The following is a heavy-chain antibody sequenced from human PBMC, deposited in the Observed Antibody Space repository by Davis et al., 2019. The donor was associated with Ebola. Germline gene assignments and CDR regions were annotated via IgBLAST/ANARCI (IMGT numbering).Heavy chain of an antibody. CDR1: GFTFSSYA. D-gene: IGHD3-3*01. J-gene: IGHJ3*02. CDR2: ISYDGSDK. V-gene: IGHV3-30-3*01. Sequence: GESLKISCAASGFTFSSYAMHWVRQAPGKGLEWVAVISYDGSDKYYADSVKGRFTISRDNSKNTLYLQMNSLRAEDTAVYYCAKDFNYDSQGAFDIWGQGTMVTVSS. CDR3: AKDFNYDSQGAFDI.